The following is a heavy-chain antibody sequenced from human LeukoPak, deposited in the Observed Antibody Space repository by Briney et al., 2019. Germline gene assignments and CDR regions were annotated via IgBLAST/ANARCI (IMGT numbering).Heavy chain of an antibody. Sequence: PSETLSLTCTVSGGSISSSSYYWGWIRQPPGKGLEWIGSIYYSGSTYYNPSLKSRVTISVDTSKNQFSLKLSSVTAADTAVYYCAKDRQPLMVRGASIFDYWGQGTLVTVSS. CDR3: AKDRQPLMVRGASIFDY. CDR2: IYYSGST. D-gene: IGHD3-10*01. CDR1: GGSISSSSYY. V-gene: IGHV4-39*02. J-gene: IGHJ4*02.